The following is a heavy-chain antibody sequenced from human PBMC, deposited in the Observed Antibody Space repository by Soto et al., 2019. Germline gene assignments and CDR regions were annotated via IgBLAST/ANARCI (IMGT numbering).Heavy chain of an antibody. Sequence: SETLSLTCTVSGGSMNNYYWSWIRQAPGKGLQYIGYISYSGSTNYNPSLKSRVTISVDTSKNQFSLKLSSVTAADTAVYYCARYKRTYYYDSSGYYLWYFDYWGQGTLVTVSS. J-gene: IGHJ4*02. CDR2: ISYSGST. V-gene: IGHV4-59*01. CDR3: ARYKRTYYYDSSGYYLWYFDY. CDR1: GGSMNNYY. D-gene: IGHD3-22*01.